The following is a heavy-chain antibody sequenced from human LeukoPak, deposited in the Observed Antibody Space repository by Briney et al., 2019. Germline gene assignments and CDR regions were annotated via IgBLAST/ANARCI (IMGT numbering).Heavy chain of an antibody. CDR1: GASISSGDYY. D-gene: IGHD4-17*01. J-gene: IGHJ3*02. CDR2: IYHSGST. Sequence: SETLSLTCTVSGASISSGDYYWSWIRQPPGKGLEWIGYIYHSGSTYYNPSLKSRVTISVDRSKNQFSLKLSSVTAADTAVYYCASYGYLGGRFDIWGQGTMVTVSS. V-gene: IGHV4-30-4*01. CDR3: ASYGYLGGRFDI.